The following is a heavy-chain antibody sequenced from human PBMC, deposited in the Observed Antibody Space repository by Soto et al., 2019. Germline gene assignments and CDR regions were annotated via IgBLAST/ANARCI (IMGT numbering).Heavy chain of an antibody. Sequence: EVQVVESGGGLVQPGGSLRLSGVASGFTFRTYSMDWVRQAPGEGLVWVARINPDGSSTNHADSVKGRLTISRDNAKDALYLQMHSLRAEDTAMYYCARDFEGLSVWGQWTTVTVSS. CDR3: ARDFEGLSV. D-gene: IGHD3-9*01. V-gene: IGHV3-74*01. CDR1: GFTFRTYS. J-gene: IGHJ6*02. CDR2: INPDGSST.